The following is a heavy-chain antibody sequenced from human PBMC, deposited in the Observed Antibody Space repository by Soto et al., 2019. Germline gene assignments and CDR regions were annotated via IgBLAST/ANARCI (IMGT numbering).Heavy chain of an antibody. CDR3: ARGSYEYGESNSYYYDD. CDR2: IYPGDSDT. J-gene: IGHJ4*02. V-gene: IGHV5-51*01. Sequence: PGESLKISCKGSGYSFTSYWIGWVRQMPGKGLEWMGIIYPGDSDTRYSPSFQGQVTISADKSISTAYLQWSSLKASDTAMYYCARGSYEYGESNSYYYDDWGQGTLVTVSS. D-gene: IGHD3-16*01. CDR1: GYSFTSYW.